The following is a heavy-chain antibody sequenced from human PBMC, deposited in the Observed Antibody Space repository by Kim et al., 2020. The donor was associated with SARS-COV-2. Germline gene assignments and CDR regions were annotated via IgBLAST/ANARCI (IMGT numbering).Heavy chain of an antibody. CDR3: AGNRGRIITPFDS. J-gene: IGHJ4*02. CDR1: GGSISNYY. Sequence: SETLSLTCTVSGGSISNYYWSWIRQPPGKGLEWIGYFYYSGTTNYNPSLKSRVTISVDTSKNQFSLKLNSVTAADTAIYYCAGNRGRIITPFDSWGQGTLVTVSP. V-gene: IGHV4-59*01. D-gene: IGHD3-16*01. CDR2: FYYSGTT.